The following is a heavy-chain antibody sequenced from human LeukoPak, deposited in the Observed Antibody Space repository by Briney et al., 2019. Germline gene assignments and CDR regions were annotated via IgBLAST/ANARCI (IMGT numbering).Heavy chain of an antibody. CDR1: GFTFSSYG. CDR2: IWYDGSNK. V-gene: IGHV3-33*01. D-gene: IGHD6-19*01. Sequence: GGSLRLSCAASGFTFSSYGMHWVRQAPGKGLEWVAVIWYDGSNKYYADSVKGRFTISRDNPKNTLYLQMNSLRAEDTAVYYCARESAVAGNPFDYWGQGTLVTVSS. CDR3: ARESAVAGNPFDY. J-gene: IGHJ4*02.